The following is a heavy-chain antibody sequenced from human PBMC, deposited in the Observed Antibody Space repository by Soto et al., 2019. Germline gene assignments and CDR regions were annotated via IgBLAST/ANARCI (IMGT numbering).Heavy chain of an antibody. Sequence: ASVKVSCKAFAYSFTGSYIHWVRQAPGQGLEWMGYMNPNTGGTNYAHKFQGRVTMTRDTSISTAYMDMSSLRSDDTAVYFCARDGAVPGTYDYWGQGTPVTVSS. D-gene: IGHD6-19*01. V-gene: IGHV1-2*02. CDR3: ARDGAVPGTYDY. CDR2: MNPNTGGT. CDR1: AYSFTGSY. J-gene: IGHJ4*02.